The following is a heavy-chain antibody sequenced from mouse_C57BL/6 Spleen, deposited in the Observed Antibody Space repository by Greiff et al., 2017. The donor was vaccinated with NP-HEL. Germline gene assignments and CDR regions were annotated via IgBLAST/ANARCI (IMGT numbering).Heavy chain of an antibody. CDR1: GYTFTSYW. D-gene: IGHD4-1*01. J-gene: IGHJ4*01. CDR2: IDPSDSYT. V-gene: IGHV1-50*01. Sequence: VQLQQPGAELVKPGASVKLSCKASGYTFTSYWMQWVKQRPGQGLEWIGEIDPSDSYTNYNQKFKGKATLTVDTSSSTAYMQLSSLTSEDSAVYYCARILPGYYAMDYWGQGTSVTVSS. CDR3: ARILPGYYAMDY.